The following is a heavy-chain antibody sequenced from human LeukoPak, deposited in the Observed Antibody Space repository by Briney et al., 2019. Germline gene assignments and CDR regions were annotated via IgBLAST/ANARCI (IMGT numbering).Heavy chain of an antibody. CDR3: ARAPIVVELNAFDI. Sequence: SGTLSLTCDVSGGSFSSSNWWSWVRQPPGKGLEWIGEIYHSGSTNYNPSLKSRVTISVDKSKNQFSLKLSSVTAADTAVYYCARAPIVVELNAFDIWGQGTMVTVSS. CDR1: GGSFSSSNW. J-gene: IGHJ3*02. D-gene: IGHD2-21*01. V-gene: IGHV4-4*02. CDR2: IYHSGST.